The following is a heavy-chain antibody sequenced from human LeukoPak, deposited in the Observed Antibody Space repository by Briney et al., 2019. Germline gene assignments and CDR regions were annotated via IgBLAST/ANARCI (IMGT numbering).Heavy chain of an antibody. J-gene: IGHJ4*02. V-gene: IGHV4-59*01. CDR1: GGSISSYY. CDR3: ARYQNSFDY. CDR2: IYYSGST. Sequence: SEALSLTCTVSGGSISSYYWSWIRQPPGKGLEWIGYIYYSGSTNYNPSLKSRVTISVDTSKNQFSLKLSSVTAADTAVYYCARYQNSFDYWGQGTLVTVSS.